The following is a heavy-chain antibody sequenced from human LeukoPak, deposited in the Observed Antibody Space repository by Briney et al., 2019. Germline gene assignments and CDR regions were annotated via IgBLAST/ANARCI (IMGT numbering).Heavy chain of an antibody. CDR3: ARRPCGPGRPADY. CDR1: GYIFANFG. D-gene: IGHD2-2*01. V-gene: IGHV1-18*01. J-gene: IGHJ4*02. Sequence: ASVKVSCKTSGYIFANFGIVWVRQAPGQGLEWVGWTSTNSQNTKSAPHLQGRVTLTTDSTTDTAYLDLRGLTSNDTAVYFCARRPCGPGRPADYWGRGTQVIVSA. CDR2: TSTNSQNT.